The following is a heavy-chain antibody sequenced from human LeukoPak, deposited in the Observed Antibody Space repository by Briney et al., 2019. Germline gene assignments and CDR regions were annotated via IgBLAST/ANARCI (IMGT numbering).Heavy chain of an antibody. CDR2: IYTSGST. CDR3: AREQGGPDSVDYLYYYGMDV. J-gene: IGHJ6*02. Sequence: SETLSLTCTVSGGSISSYYWNWIRQPAGKGLEWIGPIYTSGSTNYNPSLKSRVTMSVDTSKNQFSLKLSSVTAADTAVYYCAREQGGPDSVDYLYYYGMDVWGQGTTVTVSS. CDR1: GGSISSYY. V-gene: IGHV4-4*07. D-gene: IGHD3-16*01.